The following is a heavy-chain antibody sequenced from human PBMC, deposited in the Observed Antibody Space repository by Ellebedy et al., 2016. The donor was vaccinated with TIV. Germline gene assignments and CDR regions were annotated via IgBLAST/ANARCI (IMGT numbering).Heavy chain of an antibody. V-gene: IGHV4-59*08. J-gene: IGHJ6*02. CDR3: ARLSIASYGMDV. Sequence: MPSETLSLTCTVSGGSISSYYWSWIRQPPGKGLEWIGYIYYSGSTNYNPSLKSRVTISVDTSKNQFSRKLSSVTAADTAVYYCARLSIASYGMDVWGQGTTVTVSS. CDR2: IYYSGST. CDR1: GGSISSYY. D-gene: IGHD6-6*01.